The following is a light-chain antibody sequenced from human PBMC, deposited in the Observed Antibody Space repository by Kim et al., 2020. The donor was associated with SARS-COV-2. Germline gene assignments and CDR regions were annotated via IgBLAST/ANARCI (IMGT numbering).Light chain of an antibody. CDR1: QGISKY. CDR3: QKYDSGPYT. CDR2: GTS. Sequence: VAIPGGARQGISKYVAWYQQKPGKVPRLMIYGTSTLQSGVPFRFRGSGSGTDFTLTITSLQPEDVATYYCQKYDSGPYTFGQGTKLEI. J-gene: IGKJ2*01. V-gene: IGKV1-27*01.